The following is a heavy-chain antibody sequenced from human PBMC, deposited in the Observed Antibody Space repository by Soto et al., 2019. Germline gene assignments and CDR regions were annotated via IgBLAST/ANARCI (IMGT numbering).Heavy chain of an antibody. J-gene: IGHJ4*02. CDR1: GVSVSSYT. D-gene: IGHD2-21*02. CDR3: TRDGMTTGDT. CDR2: VFSSVSA. Sequence: SETLSLTCLVSGVSVSSYTWSWVRQPANKGLEWIGRVFSSVSATYSSSLKSRVRISMDTPENRISLKLDSVTAADAGVYYCTRDGMTTGDTWGPGTLVTVSS. V-gene: IGHV4-4*07.